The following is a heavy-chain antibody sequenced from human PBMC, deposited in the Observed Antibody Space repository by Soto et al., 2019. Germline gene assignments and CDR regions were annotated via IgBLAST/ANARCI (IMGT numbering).Heavy chain of an antibody. CDR2: ISGSGGST. Sequence: GGSLRLSCAASGFTFSSYAMSWVRQAPGKGLEWVSAISGSGGSTYYADSVKGRFTISRDNSKXXLXXQMNSLRAEDTAVYYCAKDLKVTTGWFDPWGQGTLVTFSS. D-gene: IGHD4-4*01. J-gene: IGHJ5*02. CDR3: AKDLKVTTGWFDP. V-gene: IGHV3-23*01. CDR1: GFTFSSYA.